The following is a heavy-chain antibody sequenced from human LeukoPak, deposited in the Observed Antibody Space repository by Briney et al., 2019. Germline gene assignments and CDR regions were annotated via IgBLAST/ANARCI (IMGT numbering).Heavy chain of an antibody. CDR2: MNPNSGNT. CDR1: VYTFTSYD. D-gene: IGHD1-26*01. J-gene: IGHJ6*02. CDR3: ASWDVIYYYGMGV. V-gene: IGHV1-8*01. Sequence: ASVKVSCKASVYTFTSYDINWVRQGTGQGLEWVGWMNPNSGNTGYAQKFQGRVTMTRNTSISTAYMELSSLRSEDTAVYYCASWDVIYYYGMGVWGQGTTVTVSS.